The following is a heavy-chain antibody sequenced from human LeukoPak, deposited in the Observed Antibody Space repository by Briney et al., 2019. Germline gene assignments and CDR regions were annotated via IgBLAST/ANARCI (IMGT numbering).Heavy chain of an antibody. Sequence: ASVKVSCKASGYSFTGYYTHWVRQAPGQGLEWMGWINAKNGGTSYAQKFQGRVTMTRDTSIDTAYMELSRLRFDDTAVYYCARVEVWQSPAGKWFDPWGQGTLVTVSS. CDR2: INAKNGGT. D-gene: IGHD2-21*01. J-gene: IGHJ5*02. V-gene: IGHV1-2*02. CDR3: ARVEVWQSPAGKWFDP. CDR1: GYSFTGYY.